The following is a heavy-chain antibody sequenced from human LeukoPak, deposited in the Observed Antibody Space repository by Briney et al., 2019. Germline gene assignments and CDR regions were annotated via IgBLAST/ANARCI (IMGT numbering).Heavy chain of an antibody. CDR1: GFTFRNAW. V-gene: IGHV3-15*01. CDR2: IKSKTDGGTT. Sequence: PGGSLRLSCAASGFTFRNAWMSWVRQAPGKGLEWVGRIKSKTDGGTTDYAAPVKGRFTISRDDSKNTLYLQMNSLKTEDTAVYYCTTDAHQVTYDILTGYYKVGDYWGQGTLVTVSS. CDR3: TTDAHQVTYDILTGYYKVGDY. J-gene: IGHJ4*02. D-gene: IGHD3-9*01.